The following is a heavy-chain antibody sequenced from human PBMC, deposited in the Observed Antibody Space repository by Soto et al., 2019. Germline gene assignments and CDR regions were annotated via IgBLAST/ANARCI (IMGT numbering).Heavy chain of an antibody. CDR3: AKGYGDSEYGMDV. D-gene: IGHD2-21*02. V-gene: IGHV3-30*18. Sequence: GGSLRLSCAASGFTFSSYAMSWVRQAPGKGLEWVAVISYDGSNKYYADSVKGRFTISRDNSKNTLYLQMNSLRAEDTAVYYCAKGYGDSEYGMDVWGQGTTVTVSS. J-gene: IGHJ6*02. CDR1: GFTFSSYA. CDR2: ISYDGSNK.